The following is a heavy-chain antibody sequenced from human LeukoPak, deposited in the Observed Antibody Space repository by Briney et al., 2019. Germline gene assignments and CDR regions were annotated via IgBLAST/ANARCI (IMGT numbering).Heavy chain of an antibody. CDR2: INPSGGST. CDR3: ARVRSHYDSSGNFDY. V-gene: IGHV1-46*01. Sequence: ASVKVSCKASGYTFTSYYMHWVRQAPGQGLEWMGIINPSGGSTSYAQKFQGRVTMTRDTSTSTVYMELSSLRSEDTAVYHCARVRSHYDSSGNFDYWGQGTLVTVSS. CDR1: GYTFTSYY. J-gene: IGHJ4*02. D-gene: IGHD3-22*01.